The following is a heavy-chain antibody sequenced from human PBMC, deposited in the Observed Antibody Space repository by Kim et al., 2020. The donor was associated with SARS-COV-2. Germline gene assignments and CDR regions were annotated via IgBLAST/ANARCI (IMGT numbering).Heavy chain of an antibody. J-gene: IGHJ6*02. Sequence: GGSLRLSCAASGFTFSDYYMSWIRQAPGKGLEWVSYIRSSSSYTNYADSVKGRFTISRDNAKNSLYLQMNSLRAEDTAVYYCARVGYDYVWGSYRDYYYYYRMDVWGPGTPVTGSS. D-gene: IGHD3-16*02. CDR3: ARVGYDYVWGSYRDYYYYYRMDV. CDR1: GFTFSDYY. V-gene: IGHV3-11*05. CDR2: IRSSSSYT.